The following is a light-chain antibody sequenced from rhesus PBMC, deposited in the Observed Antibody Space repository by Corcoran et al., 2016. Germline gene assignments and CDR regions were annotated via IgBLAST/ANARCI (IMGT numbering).Light chain of an antibody. CDR2: KAS. CDR1: QSISSW. V-gene: IGKV1-22*01. Sequence: DIQMTQSPSSLSASVGDTVTITCRASQSISSWLDWYQQKPGKAPKLMIYKASSLQSGVPSRFSGSGSGTDFTLTISSLQPEVFATYYCLQYSSSPFTFGPGTKLDIK. J-gene: IGKJ3*01. CDR3: LQYSSSPFT.